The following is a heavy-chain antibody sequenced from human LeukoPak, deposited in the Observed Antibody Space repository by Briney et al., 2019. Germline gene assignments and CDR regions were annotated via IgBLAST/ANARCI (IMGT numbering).Heavy chain of an antibody. CDR2: IYYSGST. CDR1: XXSXXSGGDY. Sequence: TXXLXXXXXXXSXXSGGDYWGWIXEHXGKGLEWIGYIYYSGSTYYNPSVKRRCTKTVEKSKNQFSLKLSSVTAADTAVYYCAAGRMATIWVDYWGQGTLVTVSS. CDR3: AAGRMATIWVDY. V-gene: IGHV4-31*02. D-gene: IGHD5-24*01. J-gene: IGHJ4*02.